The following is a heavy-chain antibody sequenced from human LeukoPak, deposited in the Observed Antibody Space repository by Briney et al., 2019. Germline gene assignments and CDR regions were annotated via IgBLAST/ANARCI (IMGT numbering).Heavy chain of an antibody. J-gene: IGHJ4*02. V-gene: IGHV3-9*01. CDR3: AKAFGGGTTTVLDY. CDR2: ISWNSGSI. Sequence: GGSLRLSCAASGFTFDDYAMHWVRQAPGKGLEWVSGISWNSGSIGYADSVKGRFTISRDNAKNSLYLQMNSLRAEDTALYYCAKAFGGGTTTVLDYWGQGTLVTVSS. D-gene: IGHD1-7*01. CDR1: GFTFDDYA.